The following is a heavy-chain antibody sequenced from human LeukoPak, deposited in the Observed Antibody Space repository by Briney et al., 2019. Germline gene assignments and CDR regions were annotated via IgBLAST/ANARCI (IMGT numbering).Heavy chain of an antibody. CDR3: ARKVGVAVAGKRWFDP. CDR2: IYYSGST. D-gene: IGHD6-19*01. V-gene: IGHV4-39*01. J-gene: IGHJ5*02. Sequence: NPSETLSLTCTVSGGSISSSSYYWGWIRQPPGKGLEWIGSIYYSGSTYYNPSLKSRVTISVETSKNQFSLKLSSVTAADTAVYYCARKVGVAVAGKRWFDPWGQGTLVTVSS. CDR1: GGSISSSSYY.